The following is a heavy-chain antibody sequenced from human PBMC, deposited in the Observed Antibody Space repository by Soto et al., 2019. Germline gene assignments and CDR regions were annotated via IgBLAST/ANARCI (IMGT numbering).Heavy chain of an antibody. J-gene: IGHJ4*02. V-gene: IGHV3-23*01. Sequence: EVQLLESGGGLVQPGGSLRLSCAASGFTFGSSGMSWVRQAPGKGLGWISGLSGSGGSTYYADSVKGRFTISRDTSKSTLYLQMHSLRVEDTAVYYCAKDSGYDHTDWGQGTLVTVSS. D-gene: IGHD5-12*01. CDR2: LSGSGGST. CDR1: GFTFGSSG. CDR3: AKDSGYDHTD.